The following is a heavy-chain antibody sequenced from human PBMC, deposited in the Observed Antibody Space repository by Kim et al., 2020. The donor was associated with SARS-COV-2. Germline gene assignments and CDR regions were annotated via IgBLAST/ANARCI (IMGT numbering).Heavy chain of an antibody. D-gene: IGHD3-16*02. CDR2: IYYTGDT. V-gene: IGHV4-59*01. J-gene: IGHJ4*02. CDR3: ARVRPRQVDDGAEYMWRRYRPEPNYLDY. Sequence: SETLSLTCTVSGDSINTYYWTWIRQPPGRGLEYIGHIYYTGDTNYNPSLKSRVSISLDTSKNQFSLWLRSVTDADTAVYYCARVRPRQVDDGAEYMWRRYRPEPNYLDYWGQGILVTVSS. CDR1: GDSINTYY.